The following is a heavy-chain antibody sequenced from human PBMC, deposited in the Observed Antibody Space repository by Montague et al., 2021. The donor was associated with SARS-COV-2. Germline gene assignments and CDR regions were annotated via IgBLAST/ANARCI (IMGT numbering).Heavy chain of an antibody. V-gene: IGHV4-34*01. D-gene: IGHD3-22*01. CDR3: ARSREEFTPIAVIITGGMHYFDS. CDR2: INHSGST. J-gene: IGHJ4*02. CDR1: GGSFSGYY. Sequence: SETLSLTCAVYGGSFSGYYWSWVRQAPGKGLEWIGEINHSGSTHYNPSLKSRVTMSADTSKNQFSLKLSSVTAADTAVFYCARSREEFTPIAVIITGGMHYFDSWGQGTLVTVSS.